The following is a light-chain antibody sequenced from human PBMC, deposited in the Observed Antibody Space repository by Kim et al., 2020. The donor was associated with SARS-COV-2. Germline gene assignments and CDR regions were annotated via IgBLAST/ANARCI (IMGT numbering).Light chain of an antibody. CDR3: QQYNSYSL. CDR1: QRISSC. V-gene: IGKV1-5*03. Sequence: LSRSVGDRVTITCPAIQRISSCLAWYQQKPGKAPKLLIYMASSLESGVPSRFSGIGSGPEFTLTISSLQPDDFATYYCQQYNSYSLFGQGTKLEI. J-gene: IGKJ2*01. CDR2: MAS.